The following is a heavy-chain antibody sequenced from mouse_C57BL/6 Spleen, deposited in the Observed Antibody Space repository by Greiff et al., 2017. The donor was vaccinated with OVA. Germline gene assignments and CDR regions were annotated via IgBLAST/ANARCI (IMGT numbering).Heavy chain of an antibody. Sequence: VQLQQSGPELVKPGASVKISCKASGYTFTDYYMNWVKQSHGKSLEWIGDINPNNGGTSYNQKFKGKATLTVDKSSSTAYMELRSLTSEDSAVYYCASLLPRLGYFDVWGTGTTVTVSS. J-gene: IGHJ1*03. D-gene: IGHD1-1*01. V-gene: IGHV1-26*01. CDR1: GYTFTDYY. CDR2: INPNNGGT. CDR3: ASLLPRLGYFDV.